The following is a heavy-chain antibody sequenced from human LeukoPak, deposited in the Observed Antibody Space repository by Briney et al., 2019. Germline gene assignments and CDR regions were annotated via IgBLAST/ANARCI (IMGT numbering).Heavy chain of an antibody. V-gene: IGHV4-59*13. CDR2: IYYSGST. CDR3: ARGNYGSGRGYYFDY. Sequence: PSETLSLTCTVSGGSISGYYWSWIRQPPGKGLEWVGYIYYSGSTNYNPSLKSRVTISIGTSKNQFSLKLSSVTAADTAVYYCARGNYGSGRGYYFDYWGQGTLVTVSS. J-gene: IGHJ4*02. D-gene: IGHD3-10*01. CDR1: GGSISGYY.